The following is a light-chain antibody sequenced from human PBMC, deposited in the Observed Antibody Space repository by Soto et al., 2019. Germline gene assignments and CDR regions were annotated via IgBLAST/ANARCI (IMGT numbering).Light chain of an antibody. CDR1: QDIKNC. Sequence: IQMTQSPSSVSASVGDRVTITCRASQDIKNCLAWYQQKPGKVSDLLIYSASTLQSGVPSRFSGSGSGTEFTLAISSLEPEDFAVYYCQQRSNWPITFGQGTRLEI. J-gene: IGKJ5*01. CDR3: QQRSNWPIT. V-gene: IGKV1-27*01. CDR2: SAS.